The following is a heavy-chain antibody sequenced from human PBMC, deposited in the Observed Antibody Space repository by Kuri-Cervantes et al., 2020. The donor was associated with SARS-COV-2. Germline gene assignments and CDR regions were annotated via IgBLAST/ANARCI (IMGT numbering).Heavy chain of an antibody. CDR2: ISWNSNNI. J-gene: IGHJ4*02. CDR1: GFTFDDYA. D-gene: IGHD3-22*01. CDR3: ARDRTPHYYDSSGYQYYFDY. V-gene: IGHV3-9*01. Sequence: GGSLRLSCAASGFTFDDYAMHWVRQAPGKGPEWVSGISWNSNNIDYVDSVKGRFTISRDNAKNSLFLQMNSLRAEDTAVYYCARDRTPHYYDSSGYQYYFDYWGQGTRVTVSS.